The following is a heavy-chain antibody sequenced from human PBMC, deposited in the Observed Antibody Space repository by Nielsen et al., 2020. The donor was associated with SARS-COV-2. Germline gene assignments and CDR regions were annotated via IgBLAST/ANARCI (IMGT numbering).Heavy chain of an antibody. CDR1: GFTFSSYA. J-gene: IGHJ6*02. CDR3: ARWRWLQLKGLDGMDV. V-gene: IGHV3-23*01. Sequence: GESLKISCAASGFTFSSYAMSWVRQAPGKGLEWVSAISGSGGSTYYADSVEGRITISRDNAKNSLHLQINSLRAEDTAVYYCARWRWLQLKGLDGMDVWGQGTTVTVSS. D-gene: IGHD5-24*01. CDR2: ISGSGGST.